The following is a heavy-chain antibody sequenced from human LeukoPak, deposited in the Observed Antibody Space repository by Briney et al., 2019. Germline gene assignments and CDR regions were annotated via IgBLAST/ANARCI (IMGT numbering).Heavy chain of an antibody. Sequence: SETLSLTCTVSGGSISSYYWSWIRQPPGKGLEWIGYIYYSGSTNYNPSLKSRVTISVDTSKNQFSLKLSSVTAADTAVYYCARYDYGGNFGYWGQGTLVTVSS. CDR2: IYYSGST. D-gene: IGHD4-23*01. J-gene: IGHJ4*02. CDR1: GGSISSYY. V-gene: IGHV4-59*08. CDR3: ARYDYGGNFGY.